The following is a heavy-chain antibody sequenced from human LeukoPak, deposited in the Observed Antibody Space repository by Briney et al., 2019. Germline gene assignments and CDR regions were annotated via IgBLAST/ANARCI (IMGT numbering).Heavy chain of an antibody. Sequence: GESLRISCKGSGYSFSKNWIGWVRQMPGKGLEWMGIIYPGDSDTRYSPSFQGQVTISADKSISTVYLHWSSLKASDTAMYYCARNYDSSGYSDYWGQGTLVTVSS. CDR1: GYSFSKNW. D-gene: IGHD3-22*01. CDR2: IYPGDSDT. V-gene: IGHV5-51*01. J-gene: IGHJ4*02. CDR3: ARNYDSSGYSDY.